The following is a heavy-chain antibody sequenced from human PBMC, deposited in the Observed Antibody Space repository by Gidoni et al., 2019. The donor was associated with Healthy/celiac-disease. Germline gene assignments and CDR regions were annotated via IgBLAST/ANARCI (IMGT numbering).Heavy chain of an antibody. Sequence: QVQLQESGPGLVKPSETLSLTCPVSGGSISSYYWSWIRQPPGKGLEWIGYIYYSGSTNYNPSLKSRVTISVDTSKNQFSLKLSSVTAADTAVYYCARAGVVPAAIGWFDPWGQGTLVTVSS. CDR1: GGSISSYY. D-gene: IGHD2-2*01. V-gene: IGHV4-59*01. J-gene: IGHJ5*02. CDR3: ARAGVVPAAIGWFDP. CDR2: IYYSGST.